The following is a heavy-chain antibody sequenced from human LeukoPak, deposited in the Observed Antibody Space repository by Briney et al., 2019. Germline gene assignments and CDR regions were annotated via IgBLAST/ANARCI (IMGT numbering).Heavy chain of an antibody. CDR1: GGSFSGYY. Sequence: SETLSLTCAVYGGSFSGYYWSWIRQPPGKGLEWIGEINHSGSTYYNPSLKSRVTISVDTSKNQFSLKLSSVTAADTAVYYCARARSITIFGVVIWFDPWGQGTLVTVSS. D-gene: IGHD3-3*01. CDR3: ARARSITIFGVVIWFDP. CDR2: INHSGST. J-gene: IGHJ5*02. V-gene: IGHV4-34*01.